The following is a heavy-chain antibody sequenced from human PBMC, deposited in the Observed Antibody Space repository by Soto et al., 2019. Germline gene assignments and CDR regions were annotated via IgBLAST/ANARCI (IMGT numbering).Heavy chain of an antibody. CDR3: ARGPGYGSGRLDYGMDV. D-gene: IGHD3-10*01. CDR2: IYHSGST. CDR1: GGSISSGGYS. V-gene: IGHV4-30-2*01. Sequence: QLQLQESGSGLVKPSQTLSLTCAVSGGSISSGGYSWSWIRQPPGKGLEWIGYIYHSGSTYYNPSLKSRVTISVDRSKNQSSLKLSSVTAADTAVYYCARGPGYGSGRLDYGMDVWGQGTTVTVSS. J-gene: IGHJ6*02.